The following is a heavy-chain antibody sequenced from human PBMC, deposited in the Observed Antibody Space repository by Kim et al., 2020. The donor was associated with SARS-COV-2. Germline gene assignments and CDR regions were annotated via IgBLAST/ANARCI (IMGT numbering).Heavy chain of an antibody. Sequence: SETLSLTCTVSGGSVSGYYWSWIRQPPGKGLEWIGHINHSGNTDYKPSLKSRVTISVDRSNNQFSLRLASVTAADTAVYFCARAPDRSNWVGSCLDPWGQGTLVTVSS. D-gene: IGHD3-22*01. CDR2: INHSGNT. CDR3: ARAPDRSNWVGSCLDP. CDR1: GGSVSGYY. J-gene: IGHJ5*02. V-gene: IGHV4-59*02.